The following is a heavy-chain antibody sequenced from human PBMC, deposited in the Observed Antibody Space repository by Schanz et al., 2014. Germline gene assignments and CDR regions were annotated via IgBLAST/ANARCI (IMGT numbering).Heavy chain of an antibody. CDR2: IHYSGST. D-gene: IGHD6-19*01. CDR1: GGSISNDY. CDR3: AREDVAGYFDY. V-gene: IGHV4-59*01. Sequence: QVQLQESGPGLVKPSETLSLICTVSGGSISNDYWNWIRQPPGKGLEWIGYIHYSGSTKSVASLQSRVTISVDTFKNQFSLKLTSVTAADTAVYYCAREDVAGYFDYWGQGTLVTVSS. J-gene: IGHJ4*02.